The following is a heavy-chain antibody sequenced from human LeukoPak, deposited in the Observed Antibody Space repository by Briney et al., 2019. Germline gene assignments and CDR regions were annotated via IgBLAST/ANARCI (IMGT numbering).Heavy chain of an antibody. V-gene: IGHV4-34*01. Sequence: PSETLSLTCAVYGGSFSGYYWSWIRQPPGKGLEWIGEINHSGSTNYNPSLKSRVTIPVDTSKNQFSLKLSSVTAADTAVYYCARGEKYCSGGSCYSYFDYWGQGTLVTVSS. D-gene: IGHD2-15*01. J-gene: IGHJ4*02. CDR1: GGSFSGYY. CDR3: ARGEKYCSGGSCYSYFDY. CDR2: INHSGST.